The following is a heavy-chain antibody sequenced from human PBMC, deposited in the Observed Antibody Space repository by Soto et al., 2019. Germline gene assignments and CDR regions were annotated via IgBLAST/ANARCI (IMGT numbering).Heavy chain of an antibody. CDR2: IYYSGST. D-gene: IGHD3-3*01. CDR3: ARDLFAQSSSLP. V-gene: IGHV4-59*01. CDR1: GGSISSYY. J-gene: IGHJ5*02. Sequence: SETLSLTCTVSGGSISSYYWSWIRQPPGKGLEWIGYIYYSGSTNYNPSLKSRVTISVYTSKNQFSLKLSSVTAADTAVYYCARDLFAQSSSLPWGQGTLVTVSS.